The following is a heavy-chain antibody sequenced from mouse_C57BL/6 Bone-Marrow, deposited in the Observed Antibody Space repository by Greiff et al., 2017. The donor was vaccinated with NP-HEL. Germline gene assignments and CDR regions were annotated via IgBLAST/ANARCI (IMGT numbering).Heavy chain of an antibody. CDR1: GFTFSNYW. D-gene: IGHD1-1*01. CDR2: IRLKSDNYAT. V-gene: IGHV6-3*01. Sequence: VQLQESGGGLVQPGGSMKLSCVASGFTFSNYWMNWVRQSPEQGLEWVAQIRLKSDNYATHYAESVKGRFTVSRDDSKSSVYLQMNNLRAEDTGIYYCTVATVVAYYAMDYWGQGTSVTVSS. CDR3: TVATVVAYYAMDY. J-gene: IGHJ4*01.